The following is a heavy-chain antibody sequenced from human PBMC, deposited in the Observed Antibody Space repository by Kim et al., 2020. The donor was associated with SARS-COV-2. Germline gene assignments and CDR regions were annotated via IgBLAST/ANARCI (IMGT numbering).Heavy chain of an antibody. D-gene: IGHD2-2*01. CDR3: ARDRLGYCSNISCSPYFDC. CDR1: GGSISGYF. V-gene: IGHV4-59*01. J-gene: IGHJ4*02. Sequence: SETLSLTCTVSGGSISGYFWSWIRQPPGKGLEWIGYINYSGSTNYNPSLKSRVTISVDTSKNQFSLKLSSVTAADTAVYYCARDRLGYCSNISCSPYFDCWGQGTLVTVSS. CDR2: INYSGST.